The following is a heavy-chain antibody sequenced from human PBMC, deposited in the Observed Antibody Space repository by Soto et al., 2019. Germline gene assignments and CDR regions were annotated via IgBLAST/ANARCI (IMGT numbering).Heavy chain of an antibody. CDR3: ALRDSHGSFDS. CDR2: IYYSGGT. Sequence: TSETLFLTCTVSGGSINSGGYYWSWVRQHPGKGLEWIGYIYYSGGTFYNPSLKSRVTISVDTSENQFSLKLSSVSAADTAVYYCALRDSHGSFDSWGQGTLVTVSS. J-gene: IGHJ4*02. D-gene: IGHD3-10*01. CDR1: GGSINSGGYY. V-gene: IGHV4-31*03.